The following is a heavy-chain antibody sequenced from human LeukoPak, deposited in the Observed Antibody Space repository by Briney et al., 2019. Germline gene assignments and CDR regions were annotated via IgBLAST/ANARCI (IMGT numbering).Heavy chain of an antibody. D-gene: IGHD3-10*01. J-gene: IGHJ4*02. CDR3: ARDTYYYGSGSYPDY. CDR2: IKQDGSEK. Sequence: GGSLRLSCAASGFTFSSYWMSWVRQAPGKGLEWVANIKQDGSEKYYVDSVKGRFTISRDNAKNSLYLQMNSLRAEDTAVYYCARDTYYYGSGSYPDYWGQGTLVTVSS. CDR1: GFTFSSYW. V-gene: IGHV3-7*01.